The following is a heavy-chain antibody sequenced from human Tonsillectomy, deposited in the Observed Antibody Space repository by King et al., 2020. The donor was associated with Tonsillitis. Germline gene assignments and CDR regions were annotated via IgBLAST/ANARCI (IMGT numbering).Heavy chain of an antibody. V-gene: IGHV1-69*01. Sequence: VQLVQSGAEVKKPGSSVKVSCKASEDTFTNYFINWVRQAPGQGLEWMGGIIPMFGTTDYAQKFQGRVTFTADESTRTVYMELSRLRFEDTALYYCARQLLVATRRAFDYWGQGTLVTVSS. CDR2: IIPMFGTT. J-gene: IGHJ4*02. CDR3: ARQLLVATRRAFDY. CDR1: EDTFTNYF. D-gene: IGHD2-8*02.